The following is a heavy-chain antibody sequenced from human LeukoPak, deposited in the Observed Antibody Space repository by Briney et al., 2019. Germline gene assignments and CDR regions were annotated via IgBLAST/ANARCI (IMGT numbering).Heavy chain of an antibody. Sequence: PGGSLRLSCAASGFTFSSYWMSWVRQAPGKGLERVSNIKHDGSEKYYVDSVKGRFTISRDNAKNSLYLQMNILRAEDTAVYYCARGYSNGWLDYRDWFDPWGQGTLVTVSS. J-gene: IGHJ5*02. V-gene: IGHV3-7*01. CDR3: ARGYSNGWLDYRDWFDP. CDR1: GFTFSSYW. CDR2: IKHDGSEK. D-gene: IGHD6-19*01.